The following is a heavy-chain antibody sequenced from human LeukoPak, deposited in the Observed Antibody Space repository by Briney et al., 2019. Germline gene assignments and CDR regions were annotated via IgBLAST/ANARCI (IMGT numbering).Heavy chain of an antibody. Sequence: ASVKVSCKASGGTFSSYAISWVRQAPGQGLEWMGWINPNNGDTNYAQKFQGRVTLTRDTSLSTAYMQLSRLRSDDTAAYYCAGGITTRHFYYGMDVWGQGTTVTVSS. CDR2: INPNNGDT. CDR3: AGGITTRHFYYGMDV. J-gene: IGHJ6*02. V-gene: IGHV1-2*02. CDR1: GGTFSSYA. D-gene: IGHD3-22*01.